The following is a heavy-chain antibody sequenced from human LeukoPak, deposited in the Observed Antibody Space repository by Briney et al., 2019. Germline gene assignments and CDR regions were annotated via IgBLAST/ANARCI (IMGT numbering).Heavy chain of an antibody. V-gene: IGHV3-30*18. CDR3: AKSRYNWNENWFDP. Sequence: GGSLRLSCAASGFTFSSYAMHWVRQAPGKGLEWVAVISYDGSNKYYADSVKGRFTISRDNSKNTLYLQMNSLRAEDTAVYYCAKSRYNWNENWFDPWGQGTLVTVSS. CDR2: ISYDGSNK. D-gene: IGHD1-1*01. J-gene: IGHJ5*02. CDR1: GFTFSSYA.